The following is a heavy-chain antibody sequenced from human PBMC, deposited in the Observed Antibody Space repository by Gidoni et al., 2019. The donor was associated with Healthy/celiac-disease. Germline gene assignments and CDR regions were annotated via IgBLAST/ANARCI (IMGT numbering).Heavy chain of an antibody. J-gene: IGHJ4*02. CDR1: GGSIRSGGYS. D-gene: IGHD4-17*01. CDR2: IYHIGST. Sequence: QLQLQESGSGLVKPSQTLSLTCAVSGGSIRSGGYSWRWIRQPPGKGLEWIGYIYHIGSTYYNPSLKSRVTISVDRSKNQFSLKLSSVTAADTAVYYCARFSYDYGDSFDYWGQGTLVTVSS. V-gene: IGHV4-30-2*01. CDR3: ARFSYDYGDSFDY.